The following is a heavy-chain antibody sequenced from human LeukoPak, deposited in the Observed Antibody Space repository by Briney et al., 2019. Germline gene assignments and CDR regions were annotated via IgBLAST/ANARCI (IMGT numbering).Heavy chain of an antibody. CDR3: ARRWIAAAGKADWYFDL. V-gene: IGHV4-61*05. J-gene: IGHJ2*01. Sequence: KSSETLSLTCSVSDGSISSNRHFWGWIRQPPGKGLEWIGYIYYSGSTNYNPSLKSRVTISVDTSKNQFSLKLSSVTAADTAVYYCARRWIAAAGKADWYFDLWGRGTLVTVSS. D-gene: IGHD6-13*01. CDR2: IYYSGST. CDR1: DGSISSNRHF.